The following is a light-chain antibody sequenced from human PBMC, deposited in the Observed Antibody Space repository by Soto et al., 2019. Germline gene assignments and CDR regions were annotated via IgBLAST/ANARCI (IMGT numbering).Light chain of an antibody. V-gene: IGLV2-14*01. J-gene: IGLJ3*02. CDR2: DVS. Sequence: QSALTQPASVSGSPGQSITISCTGTSSDVGAYNYVSWYQQHPGKAPKLMIYDVSNRPSGVSNRFSGSKSGNTASLTISGLQAEDEADYYCSSYTSSITTVFGGGTKLTVL. CDR1: SSDVGAYNY. CDR3: SSYTSSITTV.